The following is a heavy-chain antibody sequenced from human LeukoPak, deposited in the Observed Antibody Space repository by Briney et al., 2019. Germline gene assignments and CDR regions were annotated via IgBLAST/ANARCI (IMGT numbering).Heavy chain of an antibody. CDR2: ISGSGGST. J-gene: IGHJ4*02. CDR3: AKEGKQWLVRGYFDY. D-gene: IGHD6-19*01. Sequence: PGGTLRLSCAASGFTFSSYGMSWVRQAPGKGLEWVSAISGSGGSTYYADSVKGRFTISRDNSKNTLYLQMNSLRAEDTAVYYCAKEGKQWLVRGYFDYWGQGTLVTVSS. CDR1: GFTFSSYG. V-gene: IGHV3-23*01.